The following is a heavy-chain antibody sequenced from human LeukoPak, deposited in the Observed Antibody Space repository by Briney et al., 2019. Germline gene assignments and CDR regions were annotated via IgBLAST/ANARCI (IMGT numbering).Heavy chain of an antibody. Sequence: SGPTLVNPTQTLTLTCTFSGFSLRTSGVGVGWIRQPPGKALEWLALIYWDDDKRYSPSLKSRLTITKDTSKNQVVLTMTNMDPVDTATYYCAHGVWVPYYYDSSGYFYFDYWGQGTLVTVSS. CDR3: AHGVWVPYYYDSSGYFYFDY. CDR1: GFSLRTSGVG. V-gene: IGHV2-5*02. CDR2: IYWDDDK. J-gene: IGHJ4*02. D-gene: IGHD3-22*01.